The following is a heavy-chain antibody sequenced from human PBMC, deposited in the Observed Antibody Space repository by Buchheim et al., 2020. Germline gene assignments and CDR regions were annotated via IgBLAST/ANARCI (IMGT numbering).Heavy chain of an antibody. CDR3: ARGTYDILTDTYYYYGMDV. CDR2: IIPILGIA. V-gene: IGHV1-69*04. CDR1: GGTFSSYA. D-gene: IGHD3-9*01. Sequence: QVQLVQSGAEVKKPGSSVKVSCKASGGTFSSYAISWVRQAPGQGLEWMGRIIPILGIANYAQKFQGRVTITADKSTRTAYMELSSLRSEDTAVYYCARGTYDILTDTYYYYGMDVWGQGTT. J-gene: IGHJ6*02.